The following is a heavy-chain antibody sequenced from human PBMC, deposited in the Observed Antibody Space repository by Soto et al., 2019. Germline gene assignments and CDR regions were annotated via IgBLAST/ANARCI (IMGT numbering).Heavy chain of an antibody. D-gene: IGHD4-17*01. CDR3: ARAHYGDYAEGMDV. J-gene: IGHJ6*02. V-gene: IGHV3-48*03. Sequence: EVQLVESGGGLVQPGGSLRLSCAASGFTFSSYEMNWVRQAPGKGLEWVSYISSSGSTIYYADSVKGRFTISRDNAKNSLYLQMNSLRAEDTAVYYCARAHYGDYAEGMDVWGQGTTVTVSS. CDR1: GFTFSSYE. CDR2: ISSSGSTI.